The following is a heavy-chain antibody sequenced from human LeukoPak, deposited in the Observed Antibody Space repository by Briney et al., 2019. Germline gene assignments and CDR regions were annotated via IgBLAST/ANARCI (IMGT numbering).Heavy chain of an antibody. CDR2: IYHSGST. CDR3: ARGEGYTSTWYQPHFDY. J-gene: IGHJ4*02. Sequence: SETLSLTCAVSGASISSTNWWSWVRQPPGKGLEWIGEIYHSGSTNYNPSLKSRVTMSIDKSKNQFSLRLSSVTAADTAVYYCARGEGYTSTWYQPHFDYWGQGTLVTVSS. V-gene: IGHV4-4*02. D-gene: IGHD6-13*01. CDR1: GASISSTNW.